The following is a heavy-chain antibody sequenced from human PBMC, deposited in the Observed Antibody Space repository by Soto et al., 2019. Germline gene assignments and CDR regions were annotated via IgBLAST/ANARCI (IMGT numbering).Heavy chain of an antibody. CDR2: ISWNSGSI. J-gene: IGHJ6*03. CDR1: GFTFDDYA. Sequence: GGSLRLSCAASGFTFDDYAMHWVRQAPGKGLEWVSGISWNSGSIGYADSVKGRFTISRDNAKNSLYLQMNSLRAEDTALYYCAKDIKIFGVGEHLGYYMDVWGKGTTVTVSS. V-gene: IGHV3-9*01. D-gene: IGHD3-3*01. CDR3: AKDIKIFGVGEHLGYYMDV.